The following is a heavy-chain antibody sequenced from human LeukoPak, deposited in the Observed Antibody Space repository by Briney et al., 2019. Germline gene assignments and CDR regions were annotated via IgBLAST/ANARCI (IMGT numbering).Heavy chain of an antibody. D-gene: IGHD1-26*01. CDR3: AKSQDGGRLFHFDY. Sequence: PGGSLGLSCAASGFTFGSYAMSWVRQAPGKGLEWVSVISGSGGSTYSADSVKGRFTISRDNSKNTLYLQMNSLRAEDTAVYFCAKSQDGGRLFHFDYWGQGTLVTVSS. CDR1: GFTFGSYA. V-gene: IGHV3-23*01. CDR2: ISGSGGST. J-gene: IGHJ4*02.